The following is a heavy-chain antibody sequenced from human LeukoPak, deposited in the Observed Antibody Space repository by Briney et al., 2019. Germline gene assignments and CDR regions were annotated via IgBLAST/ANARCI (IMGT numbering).Heavy chain of an antibody. D-gene: IGHD5-18*01. CDR3: ATQGGYSYGYWWFDP. CDR2: IIPMFGTA. Sequence: GASVTVSCKASGGTFNSQAIIWVRQAPGQGLEWMGGIIPMFGTANYALKFQGRLTITPDQSPHTAYMELISLTSEDTAVYYCATQGGYSYGYWWFDPWGQGTLVTVSS. J-gene: IGHJ5*02. V-gene: IGHV1-69*13. CDR1: GGTFNSQA.